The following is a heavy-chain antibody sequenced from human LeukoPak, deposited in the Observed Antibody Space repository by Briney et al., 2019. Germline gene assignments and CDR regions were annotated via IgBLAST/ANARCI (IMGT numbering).Heavy chain of an antibody. CDR2: IYSGGSI. Sequence: GGSLRLSCAASGFTVSSNYMSWVRQAPGKGLEWVSVIYSGGSIYYADSVKGRFTISRDNSKNTLYLQMNSLRAEDTAVYYCASYCSGGSCYSASLLNWGQGTLVTVSS. D-gene: IGHD2-15*01. CDR3: ASYCSGGSCYSASLLN. J-gene: IGHJ4*02. V-gene: IGHV3-66*01. CDR1: GFTVSSNY.